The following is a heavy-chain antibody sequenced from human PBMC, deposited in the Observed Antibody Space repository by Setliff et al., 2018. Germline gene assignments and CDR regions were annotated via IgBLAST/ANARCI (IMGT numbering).Heavy chain of an antibody. CDR1: GYTFTDYY. D-gene: IGHD2-8*02. CDR3: ASTGTHSTNAFGI. Sequence: GASVKVSCKASGYTFTDYYIHWVRQAPGQGLEWMGWINPNSGGTNPAQRFQGRVTMTRDTSITTAYMELSSLRSEDMAVYYCASTGTHSTNAFGIWGQGTMVTVSS. V-gene: IGHV1-2*02. CDR2: INPNSGGT. J-gene: IGHJ3*02.